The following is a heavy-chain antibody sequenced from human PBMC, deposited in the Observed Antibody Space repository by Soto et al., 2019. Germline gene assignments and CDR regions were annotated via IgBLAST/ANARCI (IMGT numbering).Heavy chain of an antibody. D-gene: IGHD6-13*01. CDR1: GATFSSYA. CDR2: IIPIFGTA. V-gene: IGHV1-69*06. Sequence: GAPVKVSCKASGATFSSYAISWVRQAPGQGLEWMGGIIPIFGTANYAQKFQGRVTITADKSTCTAYMELSSLRCEDTAVYYCARHVVAVPAGRRSLWRHGMDVWGRGNTVA. CDR3: ARHVVAVPAGRRSLWRHGMDV. J-gene: IGHJ6*01.